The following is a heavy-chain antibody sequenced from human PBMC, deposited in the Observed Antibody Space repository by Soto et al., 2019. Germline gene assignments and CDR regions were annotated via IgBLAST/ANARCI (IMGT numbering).Heavy chain of an antibody. J-gene: IGHJ4*02. V-gene: IGHV5-51*01. CDR2: IYPSDSDI. CDR1: GYTFTSYW. CDR3: VRSGTSSGRFSDY. Sequence: GESLKISCKGSGYTFTSYWIGWVRQMPGEGLGWMGVIYPSDSDIRYSPSFQGKLTISADKSIPTAYLQWSSLKAADTAMYYCVRSGTSSGRFSDYWGQGTLVTVSS. D-gene: IGHD2-15*01.